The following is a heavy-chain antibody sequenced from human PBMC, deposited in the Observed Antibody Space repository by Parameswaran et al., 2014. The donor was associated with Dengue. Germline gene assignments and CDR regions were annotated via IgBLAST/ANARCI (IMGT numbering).Heavy chain of an antibody. J-gene: IGHJ6*02. V-gene: IGHV1-2*04. CDR2: INPNNVVA. Sequence: WVRQAPGQGLEWMGWINPNNVVAQTIAQKFQGWVTMTRDTSISTAYMELSRLRSDDTAVYYCARESAYYDFWSGHYGMDVWGQGTTVTVSS. D-gene: IGHD3-3*01. CDR3: ARESAYYDFWSGHYGMDV.